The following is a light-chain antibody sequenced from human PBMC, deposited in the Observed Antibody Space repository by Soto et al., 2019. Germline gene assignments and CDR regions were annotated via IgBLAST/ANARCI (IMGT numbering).Light chain of an antibody. V-gene: IGKV3D-15*01. CDR2: GAS. Sequence: EIVMTQSPATLSVSPGERATLSSRASQSVGSNLAWYQQKPGQAPRLLIYGASTRTTATPARFSGSGSGTEFTLTISSLQSEDFAVYYCQHYNNWPPYAFGQGTKLEIK. CDR3: QHYNNWPPYA. J-gene: IGKJ2*01. CDR1: QSVGSN.